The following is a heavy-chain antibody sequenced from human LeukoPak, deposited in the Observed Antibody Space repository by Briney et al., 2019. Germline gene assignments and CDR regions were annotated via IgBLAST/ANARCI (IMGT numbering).Heavy chain of an antibody. V-gene: IGHV3-7*01. CDR3: ARSLWPEDY. J-gene: IGHJ4*02. CDR2: IKKDGSEK. Sequence: GGSLRLSCAASGFTFSSYWMSWVRQAPGKGLEWVANIKKDGSEKNYADSVKGRFTISRDNAKTSLYLQMNSLRAEDTAVYYCARSLWPEDYWGQGTLVTVSS. D-gene: IGHD5-18*01. CDR1: GFTFSSYW.